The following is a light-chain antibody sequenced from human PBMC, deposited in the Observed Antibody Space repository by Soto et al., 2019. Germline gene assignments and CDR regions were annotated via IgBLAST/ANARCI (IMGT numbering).Light chain of an antibody. CDR2: DAS. CDR3: PQYETFSGT. Sequence: DIQMTQSPSTLSASVGDTVTVTCRASQRFICWLARDQQKPGEAPKLLIYDASALPRGVPSRFSGSGSGTKFPLTIASLQPDDFATYYCPQYETFSGTFGPGAKVDI. CDR1: QRFICW. V-gene: IGKV1-5*01. J-gene: IGKJ1*01.